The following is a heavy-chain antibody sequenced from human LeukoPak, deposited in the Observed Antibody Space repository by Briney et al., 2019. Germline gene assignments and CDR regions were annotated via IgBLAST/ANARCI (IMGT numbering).Heavy chain of an antibody. D-gene: IGHD3-16*02. Sequence: ASVKVSCKASGYTFTGYYMHWVRQAPGQGLEWMGWINPNSGGTNYAQKFQGRVTMTRDTSISTAYMELSRLRSDDTAVYYCARDLPGFTIYDYVWGSYRSFDYWGQGTLVTVSS. CDR1: GYTFTGYY. J-gene: IGHJ4*02. CDR2: INPNSGGT. V-gene: IGHV1-2*02. CDR3: ARDLPGFTIYDYVWGSYRSFDY.